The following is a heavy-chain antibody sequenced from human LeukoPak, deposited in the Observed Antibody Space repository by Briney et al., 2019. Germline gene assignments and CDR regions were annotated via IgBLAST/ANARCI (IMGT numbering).Heavy chain of an antibody. V-gene: IGHV3-9*01. J-gene: IGHJ4*02. D-gene: IGHD5-24*01. Sequence: GRSLRLSCAASGFTFDDYAMHWVRQAPGKGLEWVSGISWNSGSIGYADSVKGRFTISRDNAKNSLYLQMNSLRPEDTALYYCVKDRGLRNQWLQVTYDSWGQGTLVTVSS. CDR2: ISWNSGSI. CDR1: GFTFDDYA. CDR3: VKDRGLRNQWLQVTYDS.